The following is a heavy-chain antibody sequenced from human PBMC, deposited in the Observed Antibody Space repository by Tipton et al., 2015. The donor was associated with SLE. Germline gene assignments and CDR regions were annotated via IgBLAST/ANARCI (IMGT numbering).Heavy chain of an antibody. CDR1: GGSISSYY. CDR3: ARVIQPHYYDSSSGMDV. J-gene: IGHJ6*02. D-gene: IGHD3-22*01. CDR2: IYYSGST. Sequence: TLSLTCTVSGGSISSYYWSWIRQPPGKGLEWIGYIYYSGSTNYNPSPKSRVTISVDTSKNQFSLKLSSVTAADTAVYYCARVIQPHYYDSSSGMDVWGQGTTVTVSS. V-gene: IGHV4-59*01.